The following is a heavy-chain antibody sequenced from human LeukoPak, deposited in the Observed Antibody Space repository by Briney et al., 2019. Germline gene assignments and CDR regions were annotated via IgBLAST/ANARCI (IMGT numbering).Heavy chain of an antibody. Sequence: GGSLRLSCAASGFTFSSYGMHWVRQAPGKGLEWVAVIWYDGSNKYYADSVKGRFTISRDNPKNTLYLQMNSLRAEDTAVYYCARDPSARAAAGNYYYGMDVWGQGTTVTVSS. CDR1: GFTFSSYG. V-gene: IGHV3-33*01. CDR2: IWYDGSNK. J-gene: IGHJ6*02. D-gene: IGHD6-13*01. CDR3: ARDPSARAAAGNYYYGMDV.